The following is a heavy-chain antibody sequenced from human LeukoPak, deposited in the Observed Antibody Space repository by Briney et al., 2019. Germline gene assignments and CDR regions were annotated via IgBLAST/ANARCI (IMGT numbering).Heavy chain of an antibody. Sequence: PSETLSLTCTVSGGSISGYYWSWIRQPPGKGLEWIGYIASSGITNYNSSLNSRATISLDTSQNQFSLKLNSVTAADTAVYYCATVASGWYPDYWGQGALVTVSS. D-gene: IGHD6-19*01. J-gene: IGHJ4*02. CDR1: GGSISGYY. V-gene: IGHV4-59*01. CDR3: ATVASGWYPDY. CDR2: IASSGIT.